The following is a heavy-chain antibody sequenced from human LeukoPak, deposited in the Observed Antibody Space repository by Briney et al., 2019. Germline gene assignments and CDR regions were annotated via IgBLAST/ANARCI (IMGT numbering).Heavy chain of an antibody. V-gene: IGHV4-31*03. CDR3: ARGGYYDSSGYYYAFDI. D-gene: IGHD3-22*01. CDR2: IYYSGST. J-gene: IGHJ3*02. CDR1: GGSISSGGYY. Sequence: SETLPLTCTVSGGSISSGGYYWSWIRQHPGKGLEWIGYIYYSGSTYYNPSLKSRVTISVDTSKNQFSLKLSSVTAADTAVYYCARGGYYDSSGYYYAFDIWGQGTMVTVSS.